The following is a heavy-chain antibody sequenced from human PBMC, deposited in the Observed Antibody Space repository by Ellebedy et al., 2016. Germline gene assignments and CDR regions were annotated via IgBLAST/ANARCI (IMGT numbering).Heavy chain of an antibody. D-gene: IGHD4-23*01. J-gene: IGHJ6*02. CDR3: ARVDTGGIYYYYYYGMDV. CDR2: ISAYNGNT. Sequence: ASVKVSXKASGYTFTSYGISWVRQAPGQGLEWMGWISAYNGNTNYAQKLQGRVTMTTDTSTSTAYMELRSLRSDDTAVYYCARVDTGGIYYYYYYGMDVWGQGTTVTVSS. CDR1: GYTFTSYG. V-gene: IGHV1-18*01.